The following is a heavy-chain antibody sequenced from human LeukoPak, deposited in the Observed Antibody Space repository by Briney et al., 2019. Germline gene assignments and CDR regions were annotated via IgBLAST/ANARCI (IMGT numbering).Heavy chain of an antibody. V-gene: IGHV3-30-3*01. Sequence: GGSLRLSCAASGFTFSSYVMHWVRQAPGKGLEWVAVVSYDGSNKYYADSVQGRITISRDNSKNTLYLQMNSLRAEDTAVYYCARERADYGIPSDYWGQGTLVTVSS. D-gene: IGHD4-17*01. CDR2: VSYDGSNK. J-gene: IGHJ4*02. CDR3: ARERADYGIPSDY. CDR1: GFTFSSYV.